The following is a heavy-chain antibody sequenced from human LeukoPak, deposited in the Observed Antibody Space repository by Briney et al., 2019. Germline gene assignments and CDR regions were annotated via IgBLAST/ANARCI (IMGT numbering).Heavy chain of an antibody. CDR1: GFTFGNYW. CDR2: IKNDVGAT. D-gene: IGHD2-8*01. V-gene: IGHV3-7*05. CDR3: NGPTY. J-gene: IGHJ4*02. Sequence: PGGSLRLSCVASGFTFGNYWMNWVRQAPGKGLEWVANIKNDVGATYYLDSVKGRFTSSRDNAKSSLYLQMDSLRAEDTAVYYCNGPTYWGQGTLVTVST.